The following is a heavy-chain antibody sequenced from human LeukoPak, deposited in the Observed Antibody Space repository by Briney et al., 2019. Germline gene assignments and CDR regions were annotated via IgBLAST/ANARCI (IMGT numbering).Heavy chain of an antibody. CDR2: IYYSGSA. CDR1: GGSIRSSTYY. V-gene: IGHV4-39*07. D-gene: IGHD6-13*01. CDR3: ARSPPLSIAAVWYFDL. J-gene: IGHJ2*01. Sequence: MSSETLSLTCTVSGGSIRSSTYYWGWIRQPPGKGLEWIGNIYYSGSAYYNPSLKSRVTISVNTSKNQFSLKLSSVTAADTAVYYCARSPPLSIAAVWYFDLWGRGTLVTVSS.